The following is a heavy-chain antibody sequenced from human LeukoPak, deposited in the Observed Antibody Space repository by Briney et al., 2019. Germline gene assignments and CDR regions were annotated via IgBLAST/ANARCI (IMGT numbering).Heavy chain of an antibody. Sequence: PGGSLRLSCAASGVTFSTYWMHWVRQAPGKGLLWVSRINSDGSSTSYADSVKGRFTISRDNAKNTLYLQMNSLRVEDTAVYYCARGFITFGGVIVDYWGQGTLVTVSS. CDR2: INSDGSST. J-gene: IGHJ4*02. D-gene: IGHD3-16*02. V-gene: IGHV3-74*01. CDR3: ARGFITFGGVIVDY. CDR1: GVTFSTYW.